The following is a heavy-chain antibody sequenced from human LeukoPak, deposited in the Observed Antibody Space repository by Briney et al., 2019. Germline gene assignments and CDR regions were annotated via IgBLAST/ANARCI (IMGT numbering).Heavy chain of an antibody. J-gene: IGHJ6*02. CDR3: ARDRTTMVRGVTPYYYYGMDV. V-gene: IGHV3-30*19. CDR1: GFTFSSFG. D-gene: IGHD3-10*01. Sequence: GGSLRLSCAASGFTFSSFGMHWVRQAPGKGLEWVAFISYDGSIKYYADSVKGRFTISRDNSKNTLYLQMNSLRAEDTAVYYCARDRTTMVRGVTPYYYYGMDVWGQGITVTVSS. CDR2: ISYDGSIK.